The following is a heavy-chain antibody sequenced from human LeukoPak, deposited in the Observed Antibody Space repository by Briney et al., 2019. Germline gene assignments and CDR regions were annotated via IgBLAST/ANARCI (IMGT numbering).Heavy chain of an antibody. CDR2: MNPNSGNT. CDR1: GYTFTSYD. D-gene: IGHD6-6*01. CDR3: ARGILGIAARRGKMLRPYYFDY. V-gene: IGHV1-8*01. Sequence: ASVKVSCKASGYTFTSYDINWVRQATGQGLEWMGWMNPNSGNTGYAQKFQGRVTMTRNTSISTAYVELSSLRSEDTAVYYCARGILGIAARRGKMLRPYYFDYWGQGTLVTVSS. J-gene: IGHJ4*02.